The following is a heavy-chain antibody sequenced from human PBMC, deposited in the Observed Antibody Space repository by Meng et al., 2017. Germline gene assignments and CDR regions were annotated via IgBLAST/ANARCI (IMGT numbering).Heavy chain of an antibody. J-gene: IGHJ2*01. D-gene: IGHD3-22*01. CDR1: GFSLSTSGVG. Sequence: ISLKESRPTLVKPTQTLTLTCTFSGFSLSTSGVGLGWIRQPPGKALEWLALIYWNDDKRYSPSLKSRLTITKDTSKNQVVLTMTNMDPVDTATYYCAHALYYYDSSGYMRFWYFDLWGRGTLVTVSS. CDR2: IYWNDDK. CDR3: AHALYYYDSSGYMRFWYFDL. V-gene: IGHV2-5*01.